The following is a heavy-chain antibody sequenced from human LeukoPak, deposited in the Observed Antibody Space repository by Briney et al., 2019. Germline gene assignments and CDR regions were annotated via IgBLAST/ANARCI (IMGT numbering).Heavy chain of an antibody. CDR3: ARGESSSWYNAFDI. J-gene: IGHJ3*02. CDR2: IKQDGSEI. Sequence: GGSLRLSCAASGFTLSRYWMTWVRQAPGKGLEWVANIKQDGSEIYYVDSVKGRFTISRDNAKNSLYLQMNSLRAEDTAVYYCARGESSSWYNAFDIWGQGTVVTVSS. D-gene: IGHD6-13*01. CDR1: GFTLSRYW. V-gene: IGHV3-7*03.